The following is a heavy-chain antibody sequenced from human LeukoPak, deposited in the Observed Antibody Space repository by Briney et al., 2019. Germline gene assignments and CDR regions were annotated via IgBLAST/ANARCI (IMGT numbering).Heavy chain of an antibody. D-gene: IGHD6-13*01. V-gene: IGHV4-59*01. CDR3: ARSIAAAKYYYYGMDV. CDR1: GGSISSYY. CDR2: IYYSGST. Sequence: SETLSLTCTVSGGSISSYYWSWIRQPPGKGLEWIGYIYYSGSTNYNPSLKSRVTISVDTSKNQFSLKLSSATAADTAVYYCARSIAAAKYYYYGMDVWGQGTTVTVSS. J-gene: IGHJ6*02.